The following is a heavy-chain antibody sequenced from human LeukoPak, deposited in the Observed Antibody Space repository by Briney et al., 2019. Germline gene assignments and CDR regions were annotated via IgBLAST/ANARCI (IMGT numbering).Heavy chain of an antibody. CDR3: ASDPSSGGAFDI. D-gene: IGHD2-15*01. Sequence: GGSLRLSCAASGFTFSNYYMSWVRQAPGKGLEWVSVIYSGGSTYYADSVKGRFTISRDNSKNTLYLQMNSLRAEDTAVYYCASDPSSGGAFDIWGQGTMVTVSS. V-gene: IGHV3-53*01. J-gene: IGHJ3*02. CDR2: IYSGGST. CDR1: GFTFSNYY.